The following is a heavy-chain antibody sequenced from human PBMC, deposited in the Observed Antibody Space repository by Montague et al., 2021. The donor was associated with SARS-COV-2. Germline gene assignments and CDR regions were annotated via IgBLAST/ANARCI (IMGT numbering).Heavy chain of an antibody. J-gene: IGHJ4*02. CDR1: GASMSTKNYY. D-gene: IGHD3-16*02. Sequence: SETLSLTCTFSGASMSTKNYYWGWIRQPPGKGLEWIGSISYSATSYSNPSLKSRVTMSVDTSRNQLSLNLSSVTVADTAAYYCAGLGITLGGVIVIRYYFDFWGQGTLVTVSS. V-gene: IGHV4-39*01. CDR2: ISYSATS. CDR3: AGLGITLGGVIVIRYYFDF.